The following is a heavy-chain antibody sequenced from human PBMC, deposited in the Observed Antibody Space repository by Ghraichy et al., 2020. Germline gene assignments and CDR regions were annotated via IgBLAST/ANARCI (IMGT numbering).Heavy chain of an antibody. J-gene: IGHJ6*02. CDR1: CVPLSGYY. CDR2: IKHSGSP. D-gene: IGHD3-22*01. V-gene: IGHV4-34*01. Sequence: SETLSLTCAVYCVPLSGYYWSLIRHPPGKGLEWIGQIKHSGSPTYNPSLKSRVTISVDTSKNHFSLKLSSVTAADTAVYYCARATVRDGMDVWGQGTTVTVSS. CDR3: ARATVRDGMDV.